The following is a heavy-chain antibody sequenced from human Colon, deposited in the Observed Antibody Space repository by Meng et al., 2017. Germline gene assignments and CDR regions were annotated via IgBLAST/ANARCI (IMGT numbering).Heavy chain of an antibody. J-gene: IGHJ4*02. CDR2: IHPSGST. D-gene: IGHD3-9*01. Sequence: QVQRRQGGGGPFKPSETLSLTWAGYGGSFSDYYLSWIRQPPGKGLEWVGEIHPSGSTYYSPSLQSRVTITLDTSKNQFSLTLSSMTAADTAVYYCARGVDWAKSGNFWDQGTLVTVSS. CDR1: GGSFSDYY. CDR3: ARGVDWAKSGNF. V-gene: IGHV4-34*01.